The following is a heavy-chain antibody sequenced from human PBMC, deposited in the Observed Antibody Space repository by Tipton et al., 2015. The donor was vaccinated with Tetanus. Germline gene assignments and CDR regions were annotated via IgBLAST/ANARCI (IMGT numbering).Heavy chain of an antibody. CDR1: GGTFSSYA. D-gene: IGHD2-2*01. CDR2: IIPIFGTA. V-gene: IGHV1-69*01. Sequence: QVQLVQSGPEVKKPGSSVKVSCKASGGTFSSYAISWVRQAPGQGLEWMGGIIPIFGTANYAQKFQGRVTITADESTSTAYMELSSLRSEDTAMYYCARAPTSQRYYFDYWGQGTLVAVSS. CDR3: ARAPTSQRYYFDY. J-gene: IGHJ4*02.